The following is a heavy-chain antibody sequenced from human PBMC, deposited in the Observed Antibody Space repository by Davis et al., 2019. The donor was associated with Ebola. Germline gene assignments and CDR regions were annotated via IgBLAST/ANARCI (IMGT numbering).Heavy chain of an antibody. Sequence: SETLSLTCTASGGSISSYYWSWFRQHPGKGLAWIWYIYYSGSTNYNPSLTSRVTLSVDTSKNQFSLKLISVTAADKAVYYWARRVWDSTDWYFDFWSRGTRATVSS. V-gene: IGHV4-59*12. CDR1: GGSISSYY. CDR3: ARRVWDSTDWYFDF. J-gene: IGHJ2*01. D-gene: IGHD1-26*01. CDR2: IYYSGST.